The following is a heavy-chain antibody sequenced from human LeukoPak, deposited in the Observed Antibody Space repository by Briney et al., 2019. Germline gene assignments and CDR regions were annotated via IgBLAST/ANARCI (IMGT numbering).Heavy chain of an antibody. CDR1: GGSFSGYY. CDR3: ARGPQGRGMVGATTGCDY. CDR2: INHSGST. V-gene: IGHV4-34*01. J-gene: IGHJ4*02. D-gene: IGHD1-26*01. Sequence: SETLSLTCAVCGGSFSGYYWSWIRQPPGKGLEWIGEINHSGSTNYNPSLKSRVTISVDTSKNQFSLKLSSVTAADTAVYYCARGPQGRGMVGATTGCDYWGQGTLVTVSS.